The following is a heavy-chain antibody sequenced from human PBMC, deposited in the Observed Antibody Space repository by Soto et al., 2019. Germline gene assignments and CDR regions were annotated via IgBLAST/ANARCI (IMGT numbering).Heavy chain of an antibody. D-gene: IGHD6-19*01. CDR1: GFTFSTYA. Sequence: LRLSCAASGFTFSTYAMSWVRQAPGKGLEWISAISGSGGSTYYADSVKGRFTISRDNSKNTLYLQMNSLRAEDTAVYYCAKLPGRQSSAWYYFDDWGQGTLVTVSS. J-gene: IGHJ4*02. CDR2: ISGSGGST. CDR3: AKLPGRQSSAWYYFDD. V-gene: IGHV3-23*01.